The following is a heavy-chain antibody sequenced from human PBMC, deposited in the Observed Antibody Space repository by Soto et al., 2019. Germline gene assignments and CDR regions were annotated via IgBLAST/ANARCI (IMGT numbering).Heavy chain of an antibody. CDR3: ARDKGYDAATRDY. J-gene: IGHJ4*02. D-gene: IGHD5-12*01. Sequence: EVQLVESGGGLVKPGGSLRLSCAASGFTFSTCSMNWVRQAPGKGLEWVSSISSSSSNIYYADSVKGRFTISRDNAKNSLYLQMNSLRADDTAVYYCARDKGYDAATRDYWGQGTLVTVSS. CDR2: ISSSSSNI. CDR1: GFTFSTCS. V-gene: IGHV3-21*02.